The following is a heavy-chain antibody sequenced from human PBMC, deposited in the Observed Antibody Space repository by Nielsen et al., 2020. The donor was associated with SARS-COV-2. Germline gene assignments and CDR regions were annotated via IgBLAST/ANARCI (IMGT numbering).Heavy chain of an antibody. CDR3: ARARTGDYSKGFSIFGVVINYFDY. CDR1: GGSISSGGYY. J-gene: IGHJ4*02. D-gene: IGHD3-3*01. CDR2: IYYSGST. V-gene: IGHV4-31*03. Sequence: SETLSLTCTVSGGSISSGGYYWSWIRQHPGKGLEWIGYIYYSGSTYYNPSLKSRVTISVDTSKNQFSLKLSSVTAADTAVYYCARARTGDYSKGFSIFGVVINYFDYWGQGTLVTVSS.